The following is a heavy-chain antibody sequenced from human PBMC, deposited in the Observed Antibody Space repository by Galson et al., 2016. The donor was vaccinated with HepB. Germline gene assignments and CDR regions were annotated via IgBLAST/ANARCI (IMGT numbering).Heavy chain of an antibody. V-gene: IGHV3-7*03. CDR2: IKEDGSST. Sequence: SLRLSCAASGFTFSRSWMTWVRQAPGRGLEWLANIKEDGSSTNHVDSVKGRFTTSRDNAKTSLYLQTNSLRAEDTAVYSCARGHISGRGPFFDYWGQGIPVTVSS. CDR1: GFTFSRSW. J-gene: IGHJ4*02. D-gene: IGHD5-12*01. CDR3: ARGHISGRGPFFDY.